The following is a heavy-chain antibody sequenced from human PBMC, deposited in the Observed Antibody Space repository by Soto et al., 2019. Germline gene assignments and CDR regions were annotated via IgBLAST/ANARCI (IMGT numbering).Heavy chain of an antibody. CDR1: GFTFSSYW. V-gene: IGHV3-74*01. J-gene: IGHJ4*02. CDR2: IDGVGTVI. Sequence: EVHLVESGGDLVQPGGSLRLSCAASGFTFSSYWMHWARQAPGKGLVWLSSIDGVGTVIPHADSVKGRFTVSRDNAKNTLILQMNRLSAEDTAVYYCVREVCSGGLCKVFDYWGQGTPVTVSS. D-gene: IGHD2-15*01. CDR3: VREVCSGGLCKVFDY.